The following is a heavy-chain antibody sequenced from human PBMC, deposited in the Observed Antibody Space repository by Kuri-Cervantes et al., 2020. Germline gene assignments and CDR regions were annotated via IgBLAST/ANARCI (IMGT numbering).Heavy chain of an antibody. V-gene: IGHV3-73*01. J-gene: IGHJ6*03. CDR2: IRSKANSYAT. Sequence: GGSLRLSCAASGFTFSGSAMHWVRQASGKGLEWVGRIRSKANSYATVYAASVKGRFTISRDDSKNTAYLQMNSLKTEDTAVYHCAKEAVATEYYYYMDVWGKGTTVTVSS. CDR3: AKEAVATEYYYYMDV. D-gene: IGHD5-12*01. CDR1: GFTFSGSA.